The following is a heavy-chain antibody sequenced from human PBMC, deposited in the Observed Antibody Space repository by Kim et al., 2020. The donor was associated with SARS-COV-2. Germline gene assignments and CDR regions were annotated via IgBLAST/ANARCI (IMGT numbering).Heavy chain of an antibody. V-gene: IGHV3-33*01. CDR3: ARVEWLLSAYYGMDV. D-gene: IGHD3-3*01. CDR2: IWYDGSNK. Sequence: GGTRRLSGAATGGTRRSYGMHWVRQAPGKGLEWVAVIWYDGSNKYYADSVKGRFTISRDNSKNTLYLQMNSLRAEDTAVYYCARVEWLLSAYYGMDVWGQGTTVTVSS. J-gene: IGHJ6*02. CDR1: GGTRRSYG.